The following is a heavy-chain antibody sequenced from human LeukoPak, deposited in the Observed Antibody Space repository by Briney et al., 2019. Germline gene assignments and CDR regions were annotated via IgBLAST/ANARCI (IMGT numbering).Heavy chain of an antibody. CDR2: INAGNGNT. Sequence: GASVKVSCKASGYTFTSYAMHWVRQAPGQRLEWMGWINAGNGNTKYSQKFQGRVTMTRNTSISTAYMELSSLRSEDTAVYYCARGNLPLAAGNIYWGQGTLVTVSS. V-gene: IGHV1-3*01. CDR3: ARGNLPLAAGNIY. D-gene: IGHD6-13*01. J-gene: IGHJ4*02. CDR1: GYTFTSYA.